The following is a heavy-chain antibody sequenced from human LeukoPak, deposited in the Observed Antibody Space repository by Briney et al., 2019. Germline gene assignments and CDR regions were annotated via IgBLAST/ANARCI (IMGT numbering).Heavy chain of an antibody. CDR3: ARRSLSLPGAFDI. J-gene: IGHJ3*02. Sequence: SETLSLTCTVSGVSISSYYWSWIRQPPGKGLEWIGYIYYSGSTNYNPSLKSRVTISVDTSKNQFSLKLSSVTAAGPAVYYCARRSLSLPGAFDIWGQGTMVTVSS. CDR1: GVSISSYY. V-gene: IGHV4-59*08. D-gene: IGHD1-26*01. CDR2: IYYSGST.